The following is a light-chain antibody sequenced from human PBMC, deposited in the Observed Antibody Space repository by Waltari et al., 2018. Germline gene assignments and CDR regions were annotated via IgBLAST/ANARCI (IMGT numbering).Light chain of an antibody. CDR1: QSISSY. CDR3: QQSYSTPLT. J-gene: IGKJ4*01. CDR2: AAS. V-gene: IGKV1-39*01. Sequence: DIQMTQSPSPLSASVGDRATITCRARQSISSYLNWYQQKPRKAPKLLLYAASSFQSGVPSRFSGSRAGTDFTLTISSLQPEDFSTYYCQQSYSTPLTFGGGTKVEIK.